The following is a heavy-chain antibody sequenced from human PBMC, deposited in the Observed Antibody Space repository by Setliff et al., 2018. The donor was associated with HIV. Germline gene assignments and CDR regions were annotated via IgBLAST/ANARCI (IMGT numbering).Heavy chain of an antibody. J-gene: IGHJ4*02. D-gene: IGHD2-21*01. CDR3: ARDSLSIRSMIGALDY. V-gene: IGHV1-58*01. Sequence: GASVKVSCKASGFTFTNSAVQWVRQARGQRLEWIGWIVVGSGNTNYAQKFQGRVTMTRDTSTSTVYMELSSLRSEDTAVYYCARDSLSIRSMIGALDYWGQGTLGTVS. CDR1: GFTFTNSA. CDR2: IVVGSGNT.